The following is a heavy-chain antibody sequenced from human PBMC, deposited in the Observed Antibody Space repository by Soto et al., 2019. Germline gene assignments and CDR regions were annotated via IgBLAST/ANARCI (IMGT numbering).Heavy chain of an antibody. V-gene: IGHV4-34*01. CDR3: ASNFGELLYYYYYGMDV. CDR2: INHSGST. D-gene: IGHD3-10*01. Sequence: SETLSLTCAVYGGSFSGYYWSWIRQPPGKGLEWIGEINHSGSTNYNPSLKSRVTISVDTSKNQFSLKLSSVAAADTAVYYCASNFGELLYYYYYGMDVWGQGTTVTVSS. J-gene: IGHJ6*02. CDR1: GGSFSGYY.